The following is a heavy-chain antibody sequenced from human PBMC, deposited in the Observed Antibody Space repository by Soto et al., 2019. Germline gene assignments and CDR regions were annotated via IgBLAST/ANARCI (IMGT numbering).Heavy chain of an antibody. J-gene: IGHJ4*02. CDR3: ARVRREFDTSGPVDY. CDR2: IYFDGST. D-gene: IGHD3-10*01. Sequence: PSETLSLTCTVSGGSTSSSLYQWVWIRQPPGKGLEWIGYIYFDGSTYYNPSLQSRLTMSVDTSKNQFSLKLNSVTAADTAVYYCARVRREFDTSGPVDYWGQGTLVTVSS. V-gene: IGHV4-39*07. CDR1: GGSTSSSLYQ.